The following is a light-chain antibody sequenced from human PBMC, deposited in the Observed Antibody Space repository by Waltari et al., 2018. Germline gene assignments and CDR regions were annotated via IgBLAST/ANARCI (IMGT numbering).Light chain of an antibody. CDR1: RSDVGNYNL. Sequence: QSGLTQPASVSGSPGQAITISCTGTRSDVGNYNLFSWYQQYPGKAPQLMVYEVTKRTSGVSDRFSGSKSGNTASLTISGLQSQDEADYYCCSYAGLGIYVFGTGTKVTVL. CDR2: EVT. J-gene: IGLJ1*01. V-gene: IGLV2-23*02. CDR3: CSYAGLGIYV.